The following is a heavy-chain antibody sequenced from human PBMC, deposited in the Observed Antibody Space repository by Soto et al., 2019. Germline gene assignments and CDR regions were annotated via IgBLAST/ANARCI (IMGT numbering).Heavy chain of an antibody. CDR2: IYYSGSP. CDR3: ARELGAGLRYVDV. V-gene: IGHV4-31*03. Sequence: QVQLQESGPGLVKPSQTLSLTCTVSGGSISTGGYYWSWIRQHPGKRLEWIGYIYYSGSPYYTPSLKSRVTISVHTSKNQCSLELSSVTAAYTAVYDCARELGAGLRYVDVWGQGTTVTVSS. D-gene: IGHD1-20*01. CDR1: GGSISTGGYY. J-gene: IGHJ6*02.